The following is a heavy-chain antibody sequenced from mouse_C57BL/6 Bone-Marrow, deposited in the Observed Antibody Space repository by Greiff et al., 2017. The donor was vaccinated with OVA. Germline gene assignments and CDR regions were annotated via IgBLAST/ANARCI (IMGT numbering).Heavy chain of an antibody. V-gene: IGHV14-4*01. CDR3: TTKGAAQAKAWFAY. Sequence: VQLQQSGAELVKPGASVKMSCKASGYTFTSYWITWVKQRPGQGLEWIGWIDPENGDTEYASKFQGKATITADTSSNTAYLQLSSLTSEDTAVYYCTTKGAAQAKAWFAYWGQGTLVTVSA. CDR2: IDPENGDT. J-gene: IGHJ3*01. CDR1: GYTFTSYW. D-gene: IGHD3-2*02.